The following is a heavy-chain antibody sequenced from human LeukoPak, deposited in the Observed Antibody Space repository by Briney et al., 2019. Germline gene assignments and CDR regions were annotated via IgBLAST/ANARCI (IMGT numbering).Heavy chain of an antibody. CDR2: ISAYNGNT. Sequence: GASVKVSCKASGYTFTSYGISWVRQAPGRGLEWMGWISAYNGNTNYAQKLQGRVTMTTDTSTSTAYMELRSLRSDDTAVYYCARESFSYGDLRDWFDPWGQGTLVTVSS. V-gene: IGHV1-18*01. J-gene: IGHJ5*02. CDR3: ARESFSYGDLRDWFDP. CDR1: GYTFTSYG. D-gene: IGHD4-17*01.